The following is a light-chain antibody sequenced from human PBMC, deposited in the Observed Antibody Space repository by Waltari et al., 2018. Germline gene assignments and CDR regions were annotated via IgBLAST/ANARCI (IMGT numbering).Light chain of an antibody. V-gene: IGLV2-8*01. CDR3: SSYAGSNNLI. Sequence: QSVMTQPPPAYRSPGQSVTIPRTGTSTALLSYNSVYWYQQHPVEAPKRMIYEVSNRLSGVPDRFSGSKSGNTASLTVSGLQAEDEADYYCSSYAGSNNLIFGGGTKLTVL. J-gene: IGLJ2*01. CDR2: EVS. CDR1: STALLSYNS.